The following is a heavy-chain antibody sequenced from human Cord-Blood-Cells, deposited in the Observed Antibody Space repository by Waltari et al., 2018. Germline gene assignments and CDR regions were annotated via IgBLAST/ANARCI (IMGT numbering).Heavy chain of an antibody. CDR3: ARVFPVVVKENWYFDL. J-gene: IGHJ2*01. V-gene: IGHV4-59*01. CDR2: IYYSGST. CDR1: GGSISSYY. Sequence: QVQLQESGPGLVKPSETLSLTCTVSGGSISSYYWSWIRQPPGKGLEWIGYIYYSGSTNYNPSLKGRVTISVDTSKNQFSLKLSSVTAADTAVYYCARVFPVVVKENWYFDLWGRGTLVTVSS. D-gene: IGHD2-15*01.